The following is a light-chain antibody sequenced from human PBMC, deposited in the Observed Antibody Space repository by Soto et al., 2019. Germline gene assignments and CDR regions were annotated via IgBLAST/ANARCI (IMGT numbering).Light chain of an antibody. V-gene: IGKV1D-13*01. J-gene: IGKJ4*01. CDR1: QGISSA. Sequence: AIQLTQSPSSLSASVGDRVTITCRASQGISSALAWYQQKPGKAPKLLIYDASSLESGVPSRISGSGSGTDFTLTISSLQPEDFATYYCQQFNNYLSLTFGGGTKVEIK. CDR3: QQFNNYLSLT. CDR2: DAS.